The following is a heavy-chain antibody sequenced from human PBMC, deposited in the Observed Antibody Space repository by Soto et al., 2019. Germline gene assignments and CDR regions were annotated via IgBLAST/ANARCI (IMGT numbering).Heavy chain of an antibody. CDR1: GGSISSGGYS. D-gene: IGHD2-2*01. CDR2: MYHSGST. J-gene: IGHJ5*02. V-gene: IGHV4-30-2*01. CDR3: AREGPGYCSSTSCYGWFDP. Sequence: SETLSLTCAVSGGSISSGGYSWSWIRQPPGKGLEWIGYMYHSGSTYYNPSLKSRVTISVDRSKNQFSLKLSSVTAADTAVYYCAREGPGYCSSTSCYGWFDPWGQGTLVTVSS.